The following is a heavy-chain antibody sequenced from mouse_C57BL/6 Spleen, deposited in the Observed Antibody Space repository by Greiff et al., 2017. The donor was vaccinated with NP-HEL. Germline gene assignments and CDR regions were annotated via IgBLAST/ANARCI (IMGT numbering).Heavy chain of an antibody. Sequence: QVPLKQPGAELVKPGASVKLSCKASGYTFTSYWMHWVKQRPGQGLEWIGMIHPNSGSTNYNEKFKSKATLTVDKSSSTAYMQLSSLTSEDSAVYYCARYYGSSLYAMDYWGQGTSVTVSS. D-gene: IGHD1-1*01. J-gene: IGHJ4*01. CDR1: GYTFTSYW. CDR2: IHPNSGST. V-gene: IGHV1-64*01. CDR3: ARYYGSSLYAMDY.